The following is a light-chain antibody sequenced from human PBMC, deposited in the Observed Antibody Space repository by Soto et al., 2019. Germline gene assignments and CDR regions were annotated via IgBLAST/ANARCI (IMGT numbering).Light chain of an antibody. CDR2: EGS. CDR1: SSDVGGYKF. J-gene: IGLJ1*01. CDR3: CSYAGSTNV. Sequence: QSVLAQPASVSESPGQSITISCTGTSSDVGGYKFVSWYQHHPGKAPKLMIYEGSKRPSGVSDRFSGSKSGNTASLTISGLQADDEADYYCCSYAGSTNVFGTGTKVTVL. V-gene: IGLV2-23*03.